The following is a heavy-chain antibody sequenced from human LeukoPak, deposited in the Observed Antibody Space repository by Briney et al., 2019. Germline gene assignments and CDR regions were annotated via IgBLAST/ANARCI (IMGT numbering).Heavy chain of an antibody. CDR2: IIPIFGTA. CDR1: GGTFSSYA. V-gene: IGHV1-69*06. CDR3: ARFFDDYGDSLDAFDI. J-gene: IGHJ3*02. Sequence: ASAKVSCKASGGTFSSYAISWVRQAPGQGLEWMGGIIPIFGTANYAQKFQGRVTITADKSTSTAYMELSSLRSEDTAVYYCARFFDDYGDSLDAFDIWGQGTMVTVSS. D-gene: IGHD4-17*01.